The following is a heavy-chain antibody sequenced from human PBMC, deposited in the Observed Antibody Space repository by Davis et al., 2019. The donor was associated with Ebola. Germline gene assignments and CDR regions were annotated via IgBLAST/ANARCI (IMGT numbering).Heavy chain of an antibody. V-gene: IGHV3-11*04. CDR3: ARDYSRVAVAGGLNWYFDL. CDR1: GFTFSDYY. CDR2: ISSSGSTI. D-gene: IGHD6-19*01. J-gene: IGHJ2*01. Sequence: GESLKISCAASGFTFSDYYMSWIRQAPGKGLEWVSYISSSGSTIYYADSVKGRFTISRDNAKNSLYLQMNSLRAEDTAVYYCARDYSRVAVAGGLNWYFDLWGRGTLVTVSS.